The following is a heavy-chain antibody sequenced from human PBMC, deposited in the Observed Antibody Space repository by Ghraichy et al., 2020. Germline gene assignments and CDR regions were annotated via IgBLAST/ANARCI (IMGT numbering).Heavy chain of an antibody. CDR2: IYHSGST. D-gene: IGHD3-10*01. CDR1: GGSISSGGYS. CDR3: ARDLNGYGSGLGAFDI. J-gene: IGHJ3*02. Sequence: SQTLSLTCAVSGGSISSGGYSWSWIRQPPGKGLECIGYIYHSGSTYYNPSLKSRVTISVDRSKNQFSLKLSSVTAADTAVYYCARDLNGYGSGLGAFDIWGQGTMVTVSS. V-gene: IGHV4-30-2*01.